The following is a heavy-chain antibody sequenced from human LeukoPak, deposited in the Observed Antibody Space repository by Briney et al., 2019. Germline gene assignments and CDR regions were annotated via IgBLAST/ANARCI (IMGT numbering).Heavy chain of an antibody. V-gene: IGHV3-7*01. CDR2: IKQDGSKK. CDR1: GFTFSSYW. J-gene: IGHJ4*02. D-gene: IGHD6-19*01. CDR3: ARRFGQWLVYFDY. Sequence: PGGSLRLSCAASGFTFSSYWMSWVRQAPGKGLEWVANIKQDGSKKHYVDSVKGRFTISRDNAKNSLYLQMNSLRAEDTAVYYCARRFGQWLVYFDYWGQGTLVTVSS.